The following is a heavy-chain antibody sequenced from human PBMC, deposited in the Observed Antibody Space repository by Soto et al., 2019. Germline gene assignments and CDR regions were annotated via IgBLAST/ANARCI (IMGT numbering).Heavy chain of an antibody. CDR3: ARGNYHYYYGVDV. CDR2: ISYIGST. CDR1: GGSLTTHY. J-gene: IGHJ6*02. V-gene: IGHV4-59*11. Sequence: SETLSLTCTVSGGSLTTHYWTFIRQPPGKGLEWIGYISYIGSTNYNPSLNSRVAISLDTPRNQFSLKLSSVTAADTAVYYCARGNYHYYYGVDVWGQGTTVTVSS.